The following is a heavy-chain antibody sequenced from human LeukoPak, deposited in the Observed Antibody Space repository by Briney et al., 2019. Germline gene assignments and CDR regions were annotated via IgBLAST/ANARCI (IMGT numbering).Heavy chain of an antibody. J-gene: IGHJ4*02. D-gene: IGHD2-15*01. CDR1: GFTFSSYA. CDR3: ARAPYYCSGGSCYWYYFDY. Sequence: GGSLRLSCAASGFTFSSYAMHWVRQAPGQRLEWMGWINAGNGNTKYSQKFQGRVTITRDTSASTAYMELSSLRSEDTAVYYCARAPYYCSGGSCYWYYFDYWGQGTLVTVSS. V-gene: IGHV1-3*01. CDR2: INAGNGNT.